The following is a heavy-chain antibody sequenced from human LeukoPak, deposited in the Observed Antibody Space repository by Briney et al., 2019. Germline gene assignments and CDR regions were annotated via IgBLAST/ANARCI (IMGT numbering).Heavy chain of an antibody. D-gene: IGHD3-3*02. CDR2: ISGSGGST. CDR3: AKDRGLAARDDYYGMDV. V-gene: IGHV3-23*01. J-gene: IGHJ6*02. Sequence: GGSLRLSCAASGFTFSSYAMSWVRQAPGKGLEWVSAISGSGGSTYYADSVKGRFTIFRDNSKNTLYLQMNSLRAEDTAVYYCAKDRGLAARDDYYGMDVWGQGTTVTVSS. CDR1: GFTFSSYA.